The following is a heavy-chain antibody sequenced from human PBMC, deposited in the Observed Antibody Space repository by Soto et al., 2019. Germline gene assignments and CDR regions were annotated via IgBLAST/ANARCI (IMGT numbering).Heavy chain of an antibody. CDR2: ISDSGGST. CDR1: GFTFSSYA. J-gene: IGHJ4*02. V-gene: IGHV3-23*01. Sequence: EVQLLESGGGLVQPGGSLRLSCAASGFTFSSYAMTWVRQAPGKGLEWVSAISDSGGSTYYADSVKGRFTISRDNSKNTLYLQMNSLTAEDTAVYYCAKEPLLSGWYYFDYGGQGTLVTVSS. D-gene: IGHD6-19*01. CDR3: AKEPLLSGWYYFDY.